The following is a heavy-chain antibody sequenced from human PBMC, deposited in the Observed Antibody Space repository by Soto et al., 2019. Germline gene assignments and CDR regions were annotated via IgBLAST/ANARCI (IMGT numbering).Heavy chain of an antibody. V-gene: IGHV1-2*02. Sequence: ASVKVSCKASGYTFTGYHMHWVRQARGQGLAWMGWINSNKGDTNYAKKFQSRVTMNRDTSMSTENMKLSRVKSDDKSVYYWARVVSSWPLDYWGQGTLVTVSS. D-gene: IGHD6-13*01. CDR3: ARVVSSWPLDY. CDR2: INSNKGDT. CDR1: GYTFTGYH. J-gene: IGHJ4*02.